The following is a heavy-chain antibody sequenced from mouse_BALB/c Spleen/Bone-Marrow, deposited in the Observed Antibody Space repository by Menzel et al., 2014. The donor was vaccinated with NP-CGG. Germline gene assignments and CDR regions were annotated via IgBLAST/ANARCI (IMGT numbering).Heavy chain of an antibody. D-gene: IGHD1-1*01. J-gene: IGHJ2*01. CDR1: GYAFSSYW. CDR2: IYPGDGDT. CDR3: ARRGYYYGSSYVDY. V-gene: IGHV1-80*01. Sequence: VQGVEPGAELVRPGSSVKISCKASGYAFSSYWMNWVKQRPGQGLEWIGQIYPGDGDTNYNGKFKGKATLTADKSSSTAYMQLSSLTSEDSAVYFCARRGYYYGSSYVDYWGQGTTLTVSS.